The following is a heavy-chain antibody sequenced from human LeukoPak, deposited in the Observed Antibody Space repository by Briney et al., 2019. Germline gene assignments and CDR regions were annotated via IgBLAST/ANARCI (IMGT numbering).Heavy chain of an antibody. CDR2: ISYDGSNK. D-gene: IGHD6-13*01. V-gene: IGHV3-30*18. Sequence: HPGGSLRLSCAASGFTFSSYGMHWVRQAPGEGLEWVAVISYDGSNKYYADSVKGRFTISRDNPKNTLYLQMNSLRAEDTAVYYCAKDHGGIAIWGQGTMVTVSS. CDR1: GFTFSSYG. J-gene: IGHJ3*02. CDR3: AKDHGGIAI.